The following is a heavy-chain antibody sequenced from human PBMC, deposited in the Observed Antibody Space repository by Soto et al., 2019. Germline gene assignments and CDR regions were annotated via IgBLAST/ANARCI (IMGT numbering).Heavy chain of an antibody. CDR3: ATDRGGYCSGGSCPEAWFDP. CDR2: INVGNGGT. V-gene: IGHV1-3*05. D-gene: IGHD2-15*01. CDR1: GYTFTTYP. Sequence: QVQLVQSGAEEKKPGASVKVACKASGYTFTTYPMNWLRQAPGQRPEWMGWINVGNGGTKYSQKFQGRVYITRDTSASTADMPLSRLRSDDTAVYYCATDRGGYCSGGSCPEAWFDPWGQGTVVTVTP. J-gene: IGHJ5*02.